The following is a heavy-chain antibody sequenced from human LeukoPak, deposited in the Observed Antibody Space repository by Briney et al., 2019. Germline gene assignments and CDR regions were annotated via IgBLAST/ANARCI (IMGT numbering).Heavy chain of an antibody. V-gene: IGHV4-39*01. CDR2: IYYSGST. J-gene: IGHJ4*02. CDR3: ARQVAVAGPRLDC. Sequence: SETLSLTCTVSGGSISSSSYYWGWIRQPPGKGLEWIGSIYYSGSTYYNPSLKSRVTISVDTSKNQFSLKLSSVTAADTAVYYCARQVAVAGPRLDCWGQGTLVTVSS. CDR1: GGSISSSSYY. D-gene: IGHD6-19*01.